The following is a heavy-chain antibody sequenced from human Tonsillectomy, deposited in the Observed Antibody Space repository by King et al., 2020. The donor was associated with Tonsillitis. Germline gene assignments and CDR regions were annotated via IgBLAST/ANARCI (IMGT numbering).Heavy chain of an antibody. CDR1: GDSISSGSYH. CDR3: ARHGTVTGKIDY. D-gene: IGHD4-17*01. J-gene: IGHJ4*02. CDR2: IYFSGST. V-gene: IGHV4-39*01. Sequence: QLQESGPGLVKPSETLSLTCAVSGDSISSGSYHWGWIRQPPGKGLEWIGSIYFSGSTYYNPSLKSRVTVSVDTSREQFSLKLTSVTATDTTVYYCARHGTVTGKIDYWGQGTLVTVSS.